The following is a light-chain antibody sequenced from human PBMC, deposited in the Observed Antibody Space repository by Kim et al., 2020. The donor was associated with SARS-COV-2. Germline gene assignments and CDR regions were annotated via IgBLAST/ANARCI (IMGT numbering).Light chain of an antibody. Sequence: EIVLTQSPGTLSLSPGDRATLSCRPSQSVSSSYLAWYQQKPGQAPRLLIYGASSRATGIPGRFSGSGSGTDFTLTISRLEPEDFAVYYCQQYGSSLYTFGQGTKLEI. J-gene: IGKJ2*01. CDR1: QSVSSSY. V-gene: IGKV3-20*01. CDR3: QQYGSSLYT. CDR2: GAS.